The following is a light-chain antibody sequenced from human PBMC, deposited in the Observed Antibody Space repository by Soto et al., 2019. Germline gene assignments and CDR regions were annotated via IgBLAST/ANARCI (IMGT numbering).Light chain of an antibody. CDR2: DVS. V-gene: IGLV2-14*01. CDR1: SSDVGGYNY. J-gene: IGLJ1*01. Sequence: SALTQPASVSGSPGQSITISCTGTSSDVGGYNYVPWYQQHPGKAPKFMIYDVSNRPSGVSNRFSGSKSGNTASLTISGLQAEDEADYYCCSYTTSNTPQIVFGTGTTVTVL. CDR3: CSYTTSNTPQIV.